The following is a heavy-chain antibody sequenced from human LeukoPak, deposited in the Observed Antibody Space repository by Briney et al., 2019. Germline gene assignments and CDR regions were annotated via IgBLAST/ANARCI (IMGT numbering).Heavy chain of an antibody. Sequence: PSETLSLTCTVSGGSISSSSYYWGWIRQPPGKGLEWIGSIYYSGSTYYNPSLKSRVTMSVDTSKNQFSLKLSSVTAADTAVYYCARDFPTVTTSTFIGAFDIWGQRTMVTVSS. D-gene: IGHD4-17*01. CDR2: IYYSGST. V-gene: IGHV4-39*07. J-gene: IGHJ3*02. CDR1: GGSISSSSYY. CDR3: ARDFPTVTTSTFIGAFDI.